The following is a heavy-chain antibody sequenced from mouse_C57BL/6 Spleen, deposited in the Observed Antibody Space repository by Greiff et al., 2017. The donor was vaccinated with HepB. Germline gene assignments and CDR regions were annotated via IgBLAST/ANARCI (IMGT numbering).Heavy chain of an antibody. CDR3: TTVGRIAY. J-gene: IGHJ3*01. CDR2: IDPENGDT. D-gene: IGHD4-1*01. Sequence: QQSGAELVRPGASVKLSCTASGFNIKDDYMHWVKQRPEQGLEWIGWIDPENGDTEYASKFQGKATITADTSSNTAYLQLSSLTSEDTAVYYCTTVGRIAYWGQGTLVTVSA. V-gene: IGHV14-4*01. CDR1: GFNIKDDY.